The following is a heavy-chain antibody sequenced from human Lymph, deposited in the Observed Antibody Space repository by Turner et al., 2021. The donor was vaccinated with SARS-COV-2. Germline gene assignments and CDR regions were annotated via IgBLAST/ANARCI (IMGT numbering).Heavy chain of an antibody. D-gene: IGHD3-16*01. CDR1: GFTFSSSG. CDR3: ARHNGGRLDY. CDR2: IWYDGSNK. Sequence: QVQLAESGGGVVQPGRSLRLSCAASGFTFSSSGMHWVRQAPAKGLEWVAVIWYDGSNKFYADSVKCRFTISRDNSKNTLYLQMNSLRAEDTAVYYCARHNGGRLDYWGQGTLVTVSS. J-gene: IGHJ4*02. V-gene: IGHV3-33*01.